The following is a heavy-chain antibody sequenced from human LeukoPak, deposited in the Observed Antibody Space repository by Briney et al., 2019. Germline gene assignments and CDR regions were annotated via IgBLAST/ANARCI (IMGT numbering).Heavy chain of an antibody. V-gene: IGHV1-2*02. Sequence: GASVKVSCKASGYTFTGYYMHWVRQAPGQGLEWMGWINPNSGATNYAQKFQGRVTMTRDTSISAAHMELSRLRSDDTAVYYCARNSYPFLDYWGRGTLVTVSS. CDR3: ARNSYPFLDY. J-gene: IGHJ4*02. D-gene: IGHD5-18*01. CDR2: INPNSGAT. CDR1: GYTFTGYY.